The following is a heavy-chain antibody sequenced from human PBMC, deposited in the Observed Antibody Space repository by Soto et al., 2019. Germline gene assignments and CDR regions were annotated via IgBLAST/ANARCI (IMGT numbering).Heavy chain of an antibody. D-gene: IGHD6-6*01. V-gene: IGHV3-74*01. CDR1: GFTFSSHW. CDR2: INTDGSST. CDR3: ARAYSSSSKSYYYYYGMDV. J-gene: IGHJ6*02. Sequence: GGSLRLSCAASGFTFSSHWLHWVRQAPGKGLVWVARINTDGSSTSYADSVKGRFTISRDNARNTLYLQMNSLRAGDTAVYYCARAYSSSSKSYYYYYGMDVWGQGTTVTVSS.